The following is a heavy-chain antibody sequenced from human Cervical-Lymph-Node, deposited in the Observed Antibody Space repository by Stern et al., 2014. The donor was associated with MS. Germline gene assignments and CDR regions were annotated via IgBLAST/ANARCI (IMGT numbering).Heavy chain of an antibody. J-gene: IGHJ4*02. D-gene: IGHD3-10*01. CDR3: ARDHQWFGEFPSDY. CDR1: GYTFTSYG. CDR2: ISAYNGNT. V-gene: IGHV1-18*01. Sequence: QVQLVQSGAEVKKPGASVKVSCKASGYTFTSYGISWVRQAPGQGLEWMGWISAYNGNTNYAQKLKGRVTLTTDTSTGTADMELRSLRSDDPAVYYCARDHQWFGEFPSDYWGQGTLVTVSS.